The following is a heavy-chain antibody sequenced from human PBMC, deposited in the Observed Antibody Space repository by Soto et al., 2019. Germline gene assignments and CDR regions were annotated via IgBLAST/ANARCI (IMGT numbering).Heavy chain of an antibody. CDR1: GFSFRRYG. J-gene: IGHJ5*02. CDR3: AKDLFSGGSYPNWFDP. CDR2: ISYDGSNQ. D-gene: IGHD1-26*01. Sequence: QVHLVESGGGVVQPGKSLRLSCEASGFSFRRYGLHWVRQAPGKGLEWIGLISYDGSNQVSADSVRGRFTISRDNSNNTLYLQMTSLRVEDTAVYYCAKDLFSGGSYPNWFDPWGHGTLVTVSS. V-gene: IGHV3-30*18.